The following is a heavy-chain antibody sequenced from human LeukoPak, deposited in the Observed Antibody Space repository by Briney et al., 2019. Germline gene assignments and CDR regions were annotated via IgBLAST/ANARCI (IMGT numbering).Heavy chain of an antibody. V-gene: IGHV3-30*04. CDR3: ARVYPHDFWSGYGRGYYMDV. CDR2: ISYDAINK. D-gene: IGHD3-3*01. CDR1: GFTFSNYA. Sequence: GGSLRLSCAASGFTFSNYAMHWVRQAPGKGLEWVAVISYDAINKNYAASVKGRFTISRDNSNNTLYLQMNSLRAEDTAVYSCARVYPHDFWSGYGRGYYMDVWGKGTTVTVSS. J-gene: IGHJ6*03.